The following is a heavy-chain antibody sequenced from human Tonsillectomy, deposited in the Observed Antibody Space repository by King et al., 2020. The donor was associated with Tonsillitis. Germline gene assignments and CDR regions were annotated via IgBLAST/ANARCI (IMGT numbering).Heavy chain of an antibody. CDR1: GGSISSSSYY. D-gene: IGHD1-26*01. CDR2: IYYSGST. V-gene: IGHV4-39*01. CDR3: SRNGREWDLPTSYYYYAMDV. Sequence: VQLQESGPGLVKPSETLSLTCTVSGGSISSSSYYWGWIRQPPGKGLEWIGSIYYSGSTYYNPSLKSRVTISVDTSKNQFSLKLSSVTAADTAVYYCSRNGREWDLPTSYYYYAMDVWGQGTTVTVSS. J-gene: IGHJ6*02.